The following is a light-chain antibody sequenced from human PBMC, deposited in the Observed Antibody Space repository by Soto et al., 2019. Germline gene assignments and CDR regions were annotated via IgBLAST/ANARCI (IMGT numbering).Light chain of an antibody. V-gene: IGLV2-8*01. CDR3: GSYAGRNTVV. CDR1: SSDVGGYNY. J-gene: IGLJ2*01. Sequence: QSALTQPPSASGSPGQSVTISCTGTSSDVGGYNYVSWYQQHPGKAPKLIIFEVTKRPSGVPDRFSGSKSGNTASLTVSGLQAEDEADYYCGSYAGRNTVVFGGRTKLTVL. CDR2: EVT.